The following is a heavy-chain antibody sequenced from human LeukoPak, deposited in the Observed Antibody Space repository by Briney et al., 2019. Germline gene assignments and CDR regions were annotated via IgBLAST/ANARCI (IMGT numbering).Heavy chain of an antibody. CDR1: GFTFSSYG. Sequence: GGSLRLSCAASGFTFSSYGMHWVRQAPGKGLEWVAVIWYDGSNKYYADSVKGRFTISRDNSKNTLYLQMNSLRAEDTAVYYCARDPTTVTTYQSDFDPWGQGTLVTVSS. V-gene: IGHV3-33*01. CDR2: IWYDGSNK. J-gene: IGHJ5*02. CDR3: ARDPTTVTTYQSDFDP. D-gene: IGHD4-17*01.